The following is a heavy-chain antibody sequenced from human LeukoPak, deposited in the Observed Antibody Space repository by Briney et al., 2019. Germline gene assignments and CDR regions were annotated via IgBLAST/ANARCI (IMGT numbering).Heavy chain of an antibody. D-gene: IGHD2-2*02. J-gene: IGHJ4*02. CDR2: ISGSGGST. V-gene: IGHV3-23*01. CDR1: GFTFSSYA. CDR3: AKRPPAIEPYYFDY. Sequence: GESLRLSCAASGFTFSSYALSWVRQAPRPGLDLVSTISGSGGSTYYADSVKGRFTISRDNSKNTLYLQMNSLRAEDTAVYYCAKRPPAIEPYYFDYWGQGTLVTVSS.